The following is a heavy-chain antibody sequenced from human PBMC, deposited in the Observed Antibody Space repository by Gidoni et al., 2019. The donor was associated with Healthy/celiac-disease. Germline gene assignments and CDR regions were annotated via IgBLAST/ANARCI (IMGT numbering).Heavy chain of an antibody. CDR1: GFTFGDYA. D-gene: IGHD6-19*01. J-gene: IGHJ4*02. Sequence: EVQLVESGGGLVQPGRSLRLSCTASGFTFGDYAMSWFRQAPGKGLEWVGFIRSKAYGGTTEYAASVKGRFTISRDDSKSIAYLQMNSLKTEDTAVYYCTRARSSGWYGSSFDYWGQGTLVTVSS. CDR2: IRSKAYGGTT. V-gene: IGHV3-49*03. CDR3: TRARSSGWYGSSFDY.